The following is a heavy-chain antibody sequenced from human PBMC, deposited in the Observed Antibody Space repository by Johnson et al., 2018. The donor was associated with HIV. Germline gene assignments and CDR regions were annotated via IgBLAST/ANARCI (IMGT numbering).Heavy chain of an antibody. D-gene: IGHD1-14*01. V-gene: IGHV3-66*01. CDR2: IYSGGST. J-gene: IGHJ3*02. CDR1: GFTVSSNY. Sequence: VQLVESGGGLVQPGGSLRLSCAASGFTVSSNYMRWVRQAPGKGLEWVSVIYSGGSTYYADSVKGRFTISRDNAKNSLYLQMNSLRAEDTAVYYCARGRSGILILDDAFDIWGQGTMFTVSS. CDR3: ARGRSGILILDDAFDI.